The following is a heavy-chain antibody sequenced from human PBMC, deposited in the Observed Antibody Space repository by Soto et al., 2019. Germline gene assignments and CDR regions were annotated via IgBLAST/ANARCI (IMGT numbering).Heavy chain of an antibody. CDR3: ARPPRYYYGSKGAFDI. CDR2: IYPGDSDT. Sequence: PGESLKISCKGSGYSFTSYWIGWVRQMPGKGLEWMGIIYPGDSDTRYSPSFQGQVTISADKSISTAYLQWSSLKASDTAMYYCARPPRYYYGSKGAFDIWGQGTMVTVSS. D-gene: IGHD3-22*01. CDR1: GYSFTSYW. J-gene: IGHJ3*02. V-gene: IGHV5-51*01.